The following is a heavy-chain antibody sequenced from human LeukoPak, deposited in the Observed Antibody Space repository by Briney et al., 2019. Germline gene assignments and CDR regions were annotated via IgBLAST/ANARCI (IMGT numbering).Heavy chain of an antibody. CDR3: ARGKLKQWLVQGGPAIDY. CDR2: ISSSSSYI. CDR1: GFTFSSYS. V-gene: IGHV3-21*04. J-gene: IGHJ4*02. D-gene: IGHD6-19*01. Sequence: GGSLRLSCAASGFTFSSYSMNWVRQAPGKGLEWVSSISSSSSYIYYADSVKGRFTISRDNVKNSLYLQMNSLRAEDTAVYYCARGKLKQWLVQGGPAIDYWGQGTLVTVSS.